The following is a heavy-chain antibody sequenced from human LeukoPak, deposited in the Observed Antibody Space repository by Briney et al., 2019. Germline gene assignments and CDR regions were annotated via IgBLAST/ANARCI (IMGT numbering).Heavy chain of an antibody. V-gene: IGHV3-7*01. CDR2: IKQDGSVK. CDR3: ARIGYSSSSFDY. J-gene: IGHJ4*02. Sequence: GGSLRLSCAASGFTFSNYWMSWVRQAPGRGLEWVANIKQDGSVKYYVDSVKGRFTISRDNAKNSVYLQMNSLRAEDTALYYCARIGYSSSSFDYWGQGTLVTASS. CDR1: GFTFSNYW. D-gene: IGHD6-6*01.